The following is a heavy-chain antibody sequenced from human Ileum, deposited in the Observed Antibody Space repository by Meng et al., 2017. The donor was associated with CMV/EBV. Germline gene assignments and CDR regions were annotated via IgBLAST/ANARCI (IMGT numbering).Heavy chain of an antibody. J-gene: IGHJ4*02. D-gene: IGHD3-10*01. CDR1: GFTFSDHW. CDR3: TTTPNYGGHS. Sequence: GESLKISCAASGFTFSDHWMHWVRQAPGRGPVWVSRINNDGRSTIYADFVKGRFTISKDNAKNTLYLQMNDLRADDTAVCYCTTTPNYGGHSWGQGTLVTVSS. V-gene: IGHV3-74*01. CDR2: INNDGRST.